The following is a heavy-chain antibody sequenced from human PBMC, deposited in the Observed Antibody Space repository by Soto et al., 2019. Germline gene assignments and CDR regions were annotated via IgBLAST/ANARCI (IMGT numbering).Heavy chain of an antibody. V-gene: IGHV3-23*01. CDR1: GFTFSNYA. D-gene: IGHD3-3*01. J-gene: IGHJ4*02. CDR3: AREAPEVHDSSASYGVGPLYHFDY. CDR2: ISQSGGST. Sequence: GGSLRLSCAASGFTFSNYAMSWVRQAPGKGLEWVSGISQSGGSTWSAESVKGRFTISRDDSKNTLSLQMNSLRAEDTAVYYCAREAPEVHDSSASYGVGPLYHFDYWGQGTVVTVSS.